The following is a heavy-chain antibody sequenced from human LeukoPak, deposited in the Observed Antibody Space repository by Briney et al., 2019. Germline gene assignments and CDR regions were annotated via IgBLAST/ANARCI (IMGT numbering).Heavy chain of an antibody. D-gene: IGHD2-21*01. V-gene: IGHV4-39*01. J-gene: IGHJ4*02. CDR1: GGSISSNSNY. CDR2: ISYGGST. CDR3: ARQALWFFDN. Sequence: SETLSLTCTVSGGSISSNSNYWAWIRQPPGRGLEWIGSISYGGSTYYSPSLESRVTISVDTSKNQFSLNLSSVTAADTAVYYCARQALWFFDNWGQGTLVTVSS.